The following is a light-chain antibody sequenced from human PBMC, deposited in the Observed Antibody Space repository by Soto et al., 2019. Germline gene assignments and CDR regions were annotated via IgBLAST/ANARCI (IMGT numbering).Light chain of an antibody. CDR2: AAS. Sequence: IVMTQSPASLSVSPGERGTLSCRARQSVSSNLAWYQQRPGQAPRLLLYAASTRATGIPARFSGRGSGTEFTLTIGSLQSEDFAVYYCQQYNNWPRTFGQGTKVDI. CDR3: QQYNNWPRT. CDR1: QSVSSN. J-gene: IGKJ1*01. V-gene: IGKV3-15*01.